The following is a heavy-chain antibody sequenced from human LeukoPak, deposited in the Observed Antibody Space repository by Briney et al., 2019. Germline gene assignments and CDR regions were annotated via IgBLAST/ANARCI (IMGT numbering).Heavy chain of an antibody. CDR3: AREVQWLLLTRGWFDP. CDR2: IYYSGST. V-gene: IGHV4-59*01. D-gene: IGHD3-22*01. J-gene: IGHJ5*02. Sequence: SETLSLTCTVSDGSISSYYWSWIRQPPGKGLEWIGYIYYSGSTNYNPSLKSRVTISVDTSKNQFSLKLSSVTAADTAVYYCAREVQWLLLTRGWFDPWGQGTLVTVSS. CDR1: DGSISSYY.